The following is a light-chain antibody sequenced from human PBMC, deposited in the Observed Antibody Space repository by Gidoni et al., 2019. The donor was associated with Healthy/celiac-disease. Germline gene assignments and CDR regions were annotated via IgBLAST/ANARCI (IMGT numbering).Light chain of an antibody. CDR2: EVS. V-gene: IGLV2-14*01. J-gene: IGLJ3*02. Sequence: QSALTQPASVSGSPGQSITISCTGTSSDVGGYNYVSWYQPHPGKAPKLMIYEVSNRPSGVSNRFSGSKSGNTAPLTISGLQAEDEADYYCSSYTSSSTLVFGGGTKLTVL. CDR3: SSYTSSSTLV. CDR1: SSDVGGYNY.